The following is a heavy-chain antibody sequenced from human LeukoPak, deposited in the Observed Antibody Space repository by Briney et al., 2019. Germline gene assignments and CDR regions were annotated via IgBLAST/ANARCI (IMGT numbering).Heavy chain of an antibody. Sequence: GGSLRLSCAASGFTFSSYVMSWVRQAPGKGLEWVSAISDSGGSTYYADSVKGRFTISRDNSKNTLYLQVNSLRAEDTAVYYCAKIVRKYLGYWGQGTLVTVSS. V-gene: IGHV3-23*01. J-gene: IGHJ4*02. CDR1: GFTFSSYV. CDR2: ISDSGGST. D-gene: IGHD2-2*01. CDR3: AKIVRKYLGY.